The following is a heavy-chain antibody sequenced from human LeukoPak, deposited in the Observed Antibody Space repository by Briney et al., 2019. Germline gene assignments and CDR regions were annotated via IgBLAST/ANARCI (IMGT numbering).Heavy chain of an antibody. CDR2: INPNSGGT. V-gene: IGHV1-2*02. CDR1: GYTFTGYY. Sequence: ASVKVSCKASGYTFTGYYMHWVRQAPGQGLEWMGWINPNSGGTNYAQKFQGRVTMTRDTSISTAYMELSRLRSDDTAVYYCARTYYYGSGGYYIVGTLAVDYWGQGTLVTVSS. D-gene: IGHD3-10*01. J-gene: IGHJ4*02. CDR3: ARTYYYGSGGYYIVGTLAVDY.